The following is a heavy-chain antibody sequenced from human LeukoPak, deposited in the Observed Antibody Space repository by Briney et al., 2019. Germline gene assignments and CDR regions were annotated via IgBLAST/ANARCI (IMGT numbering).Heavy chain of an antibody. CDR1: GYTFTNYC. D-gene: IGHD2-2*01. CDR2: ISANNGEI. CDR3: ARVPPSAHQLFCSDY. J-gene: IGHJ4*02. V-gene: IGHV1-18*04. Sequence: ASVKVSCKASGYTFTNYCISWVRQAPGQGLEWMSWISANNGEIRYAQNFQGRVTMTTDTSTTTAYMELRSLRSDDTAVYYCARVPPSAHQLFCSDYWGQGTQVTVSS.